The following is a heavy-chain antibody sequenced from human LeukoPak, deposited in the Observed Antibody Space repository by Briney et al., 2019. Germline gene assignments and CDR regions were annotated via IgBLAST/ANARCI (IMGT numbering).Heavy chain of an antibody. CDR1: GFTFSSYS. V-gene: IGHV3-21*04. Sequence: GGSLRLSCAASGFTFSSYSMNWVRQAPGKGLEWVSSISSSSSYIYYADSVKGRFTISRDNSKNTLYLQMNSLRAEDTAVYYCAKGLRRIKGVLDYWGQGTLATVSS. CDR3: AKGLRRIKGVLDY. D-gene: IGHD2-8*01. CDR2: ISSSSSYI. J-gene: IGHJ4*02.